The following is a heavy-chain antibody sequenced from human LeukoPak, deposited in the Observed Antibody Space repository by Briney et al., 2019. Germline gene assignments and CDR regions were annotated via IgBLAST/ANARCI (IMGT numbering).Heavy chain of an antibody. CDR3: AKDDYGDYFSAFDI. CDR2: ICVSGGST. CDR1: GFTFSSYA. J-gene: IGHJ3*02. Sequence: GGSLRLSCAASGFTFSSYAMSGLRQAPGKGVEWVSAICVSGGSTYYADSVKGRFTISRDNSKNTLYLQMNSLRAEDTAVYYCAKDDYGDYFSAFDIWGQGTMVTVSS. D-gene: IGHD4-17*01. V-gene: IGHV3-23*01.